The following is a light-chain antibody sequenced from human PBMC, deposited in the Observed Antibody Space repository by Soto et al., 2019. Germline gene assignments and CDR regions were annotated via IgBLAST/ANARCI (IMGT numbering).Light chain of an antibody. CDR3: QQYHTYRT. J-gene: IGKJ1*01. V-gene: IGKV1-5*01. Sequence: EIQLTQAPATLSSFTGDRVIITCRASQSISHWLAWYQQRPGKAPKLLISDASILESGVPSRFSGSTSGTEFTLTISSLQPDDFATYYCQQYHTYRTFGQGTKVDIK. CDR1: QSISHW. CDR2: DAS.